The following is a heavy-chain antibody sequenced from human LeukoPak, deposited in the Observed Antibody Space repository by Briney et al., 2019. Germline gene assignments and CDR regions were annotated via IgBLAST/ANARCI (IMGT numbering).Heavy chain of an antibody. J-gene: IGHJ4*02. V-gene: IGHV3-23*01. CDR1: GFTFGDYA. D-gene: IGHD6-13*01. CDR2: ISGSGGST. Sequence: GGSLRLSCTASGFTFGDYAMSWFRQAPGKGLEWVSAISGSGGSTYYADSVKGRFTISRDNSKNTLYLQMNSLRAEDTAVYYCAKVEGGWTAAGPNFDYWGQGTLVTVSS. CDR3: AKVEGGWTAAGPNFDY.